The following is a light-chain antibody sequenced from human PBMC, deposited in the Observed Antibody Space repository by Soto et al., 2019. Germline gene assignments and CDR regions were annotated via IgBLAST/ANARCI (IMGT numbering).Light chain of an antibody. CDR3: QSYDSSLSGSV. CDR1: SSNIGAGYD. V-gene: IGLV1-40*01. Sequence: QSVLTQPPSVSGAPGPRVTISCTGSSSNIGAGYDVHWYQQLPGTAPKLLIYGSSNRPSGVPDRFSGYKSGTSASLAITGLQAEDEADYYCQSYDSSLSGSVFGGGTKVTVL. CDR2: GSS. J-gene: IGLJ2*01.